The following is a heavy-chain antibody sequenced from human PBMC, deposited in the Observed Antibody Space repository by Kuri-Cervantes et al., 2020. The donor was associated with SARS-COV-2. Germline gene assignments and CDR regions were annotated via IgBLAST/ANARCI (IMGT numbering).Heavy chain of an antibody. Sequence: ASVKVFCKASGYTFTSYYMHWVRQAPGQGLEWMGIINPSGGSTSYAQKFQGRGTMTRDTSTSTVYMELRSLRSDDTAVYYCARGQLPPYYYYYGMDFWGQGTTVTVSS. D-gene: IGHD2-2*01. V-gene: IGHV1-46*01. CDR2: INPSGGST. J-gene: IGHJ6*02. CDR3: ARGQLPPYYYYYGMDF. CDR1: GYTFTSYY.